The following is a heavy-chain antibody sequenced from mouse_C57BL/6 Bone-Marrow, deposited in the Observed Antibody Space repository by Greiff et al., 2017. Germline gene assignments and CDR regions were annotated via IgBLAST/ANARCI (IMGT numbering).Heavy chain of an antibody. V-gene: IGHV8-8*01. CDR1: GFSLSTFGMG. CDR3: ALTVVRGTYYAMDY. J-gene: IGHJ4*01. D-gene: IGHD1-1*01. CDR2: IWWDDDK. Sequence: QVTLKVSGPGILQPSQTLSLTCSFSGFSLSTFGMGVGWIRQPSGKGLEWLAHIWWDDDKYYNPALKSRLTISKDTSKNQVFLKIANVDTADTATYYCALTVVRGTYYAMDYGGQGTSVTVSS.